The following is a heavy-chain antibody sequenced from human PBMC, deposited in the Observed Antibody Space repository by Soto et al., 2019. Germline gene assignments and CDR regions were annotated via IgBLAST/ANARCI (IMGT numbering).Heavy chain of an antibody. CDR3: ARDGITVPGTGDY. J-gene: IGHJ4*02. Sequence: QVQLVQSGADVKKPGASVKVSCKASGYTFTGYYIHWVRQAPGQGLEWMGWINPNSGSTNYAQKFQGRVTMTRDTSIRTAYMELSRLRSDDTAVFYCARDGITVPGTGDYWGQGTLVTVSS. CDR2: INPNSGST. V-gene: IGHV1-2*02. CDR1: GYTFTGYY. D-gene: IGHD6-19*01.